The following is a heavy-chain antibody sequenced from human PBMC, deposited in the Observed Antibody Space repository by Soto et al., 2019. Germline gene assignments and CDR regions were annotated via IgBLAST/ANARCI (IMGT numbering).Heavy chain of an antibody. CDR3: XSLGYSYGYDYYYGMDV. Sequence: SETLSLTCTVSGGSISSGDYYWSWIRQPPGKGLEWIGYIYYSGSTYYNPSLKSRVTISVDTSKNQFSLKLSSVTAADTAVYYCXSLGYSYGYDYYYGMDVWGQGTTVTVSS. CDR2: IYYSGST. J-gene: IGHJ6*02. V-gene: IGHV4-30-4*01. D-gene: IGHD5-18*01. CDR1: GGSISSGDYY.